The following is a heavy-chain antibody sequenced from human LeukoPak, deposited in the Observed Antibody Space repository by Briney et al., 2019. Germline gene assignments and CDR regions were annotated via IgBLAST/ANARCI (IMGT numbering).Heavy chain of an antibody. D-gene: IGHD3-10*01. V-gene: IGHV1-69*02. J-gene: IGHJ5*02. CDR1: GGTFSSYT. Sequence: SSMKVSCKASGGTFSSYTISWVRQAPGQGLEWMGRIIPILGIANYAQKFQGRVTITADKSTSTAYMELSSLRSEDTAVYYCASERITMVRGVLLGRFDPWGQGTLVTVSS. CDR2: IIPILGIA. CDR3: ASERITMVRGVLLGRFDP.